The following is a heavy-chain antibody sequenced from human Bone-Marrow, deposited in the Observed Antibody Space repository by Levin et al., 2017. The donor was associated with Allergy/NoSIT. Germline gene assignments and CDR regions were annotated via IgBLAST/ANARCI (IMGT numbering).Heavy chain of an antibody. Sequence: ASVKVSCKASGGTFSSHGIAWVRQAPGQGLEWMGGIIPIFGPPNYAHKFQGGVTLSADESTNNAYMELSSLRSDDTAVFYCARLTGDCSGGACLSRYFYYYMDVWGKGTTVTVSS. V-gene: IGHV1-69*13. CDR3: ARLTGDCSGGACLSRYFYYYMDV. CDR2: IIPIFGPP. D-gene: IGHD2-15*01. J-gene: IGHJ6*03. CDR1: GGTFSSHG.